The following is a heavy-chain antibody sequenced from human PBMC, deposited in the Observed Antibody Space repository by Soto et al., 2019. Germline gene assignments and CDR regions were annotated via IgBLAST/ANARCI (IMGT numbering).Heavy chain of an antibody. J-gene: IGHJ4*02. CDR2: IYYTGST. CDR3: ASATYYYDRSGYLYYFDY. V-gene: IGHV4-59*01. Sequence: WTWIRQPPGKGLEWIGYIYYTGSTNYNPSLKSRVTVSVDTSKNQFSLKLSSVTAADTAVYYCASATYYYDRSGYLYYFDYWGQGTLVTVSS. D-gene: IGHD3-22*01.